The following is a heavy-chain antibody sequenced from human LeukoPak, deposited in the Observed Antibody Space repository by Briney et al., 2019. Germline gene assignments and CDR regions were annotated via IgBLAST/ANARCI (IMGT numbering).Heavy chain of an antibody. D-gene: IGHD3-22*01. CDR3: AKLTRGPHSYDSSGYYSIGPYYFDY. CDR1: GFTFSSYA. V-gene: IGHV3-23*01. Sequence: GGSLRLSCAASGFTFSSYAMSWVRQAPGKGLEWVSAISGSGGSTYYADSVKGRFTISRDNSKNTLYLQMNSLRAEETAVYYCAKLTRGPHSYDSSGYYSIGPYYFDYWGQGTLVTVSS. CDR2: ISGSGGST. J-gene: IGHJ4*02.